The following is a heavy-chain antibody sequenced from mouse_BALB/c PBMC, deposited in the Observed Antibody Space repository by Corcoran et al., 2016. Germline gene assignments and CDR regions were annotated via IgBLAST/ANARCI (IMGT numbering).Heavy chain of an antibody. Sequence: EVKLQQSGPELVKPGASMKISCKAYGYSFTGYTMNWVKQSHGKNLEWIGLFNPYNGGTGYNQKFKGKDTLTVDKSSSTAYIELLSLTSEDSAVYYGARGGYDVFYAMDYWGQGTSVTVS. V-gene: IGHV1-18*01. CDR1: GYSFTGYT. D-gene: IGHD2-2*01. J-gene: IGHJ4*01. CDR2: FNPYNGGT. CDR3: ARGGYDVFYAMDY.